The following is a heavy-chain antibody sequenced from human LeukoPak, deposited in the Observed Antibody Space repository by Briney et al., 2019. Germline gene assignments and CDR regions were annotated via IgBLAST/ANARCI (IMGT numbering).Heavy chain of an antibody. J-gene: IGHJ4*02. CDR3: AKDSGRDYFDY. V-gene: IGHV3-23*01. CDR1: GFTFSSYA. CDR2: ISGSGGST. Sequence: GGSLRLSCAASGFTFSSYAMSWVRQAPGQGLEWVSTISGSGGSTYYADSVKGRFTISRDNSKNTLYLQMNRLRAEDTAVYYCAKDSGRDYFDYWGQGTLVTVSS. D-gene: IGHD1-26*01.